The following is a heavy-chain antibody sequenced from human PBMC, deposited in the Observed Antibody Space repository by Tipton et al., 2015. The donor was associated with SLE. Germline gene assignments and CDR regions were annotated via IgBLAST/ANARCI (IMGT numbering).Heavy chain of an antibody. CDR2: IYSGGTT. Sequence: QLVQSGGGLVQPGGSLRLSCAASGFTVSSNYMSWVRQAPGKGLEWVSVIYSGGTTYYADSVKGRFTISRDNSKNTLYLQMNSLRAEDTAVYYCARAGPLGNYYYIDVWGKGTTVTVSS. J-gene: IGHJ6*03. V-gene: IGHV3-66*01. CDR3: ARAGPLGNYYYIDV. CDR1: GFTVSSNY.